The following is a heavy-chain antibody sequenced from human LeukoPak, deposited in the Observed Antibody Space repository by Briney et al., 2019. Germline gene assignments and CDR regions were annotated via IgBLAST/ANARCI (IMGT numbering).Heavy chain of an antibody. CDR1: GFTFDSYA. J-gene: IGHJ4*02. Sequence: PGGSLRLSCVASGFTFDSYAMNWVRQAPGKGLEWVSAISGSGGSTFYADSVKGRFTISRDESTNTVSLQMNSLRAEDTAVYYCARYIVATDYFDYWGQGTLVTVSS. D-gene: IGHD5-12*01. CDR3: ARYIVATDYFDY. CDR2: ISGSGGST. V-gene: IGHV3-23*01.